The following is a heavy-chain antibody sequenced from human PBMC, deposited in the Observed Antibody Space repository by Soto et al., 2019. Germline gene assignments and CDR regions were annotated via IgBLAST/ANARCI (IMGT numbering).Heavy chain of an antibody. CDR2: ISAYNGNT. Sequence: VSVPISSTASGYTFTISGISWLRQSPGQGLEWMGWISAYNGNTNYAQKLQGRVTMTTDTSTSTAYMELRSLRSDDTAVYYCARPPFGNYADAFDIWGQGTMVTVSS. CDR1: GYTFTISG. J-gene: IGHJ3*02. CDR3: ARPPFGNYADAFDI. V-gene: IGHV1-18*04. D-gene: IGHD1-7*01.